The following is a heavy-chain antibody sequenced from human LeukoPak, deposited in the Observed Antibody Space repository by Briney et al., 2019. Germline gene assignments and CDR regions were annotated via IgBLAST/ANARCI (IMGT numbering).Heavy chain of an antibody. CDR3: TRDTGTTGEVKFDP. CDR1: GGSISSSSYY. D-gene: IGHD4-17*01. V-gene: IGHV4-39*06. J-gene: IGHJ5*02. CDR2: MYYSGTT. Sequence: SETLSLTCTVSGGSISSSSYYWAWIRQPPGKGLEWMGTMYYSGTTYYNPSLKSRATISVDTSKNQFPLKVSSVTAADTAVYYCTRDTGTTGEVKFDPWGQGTLVTVSS.